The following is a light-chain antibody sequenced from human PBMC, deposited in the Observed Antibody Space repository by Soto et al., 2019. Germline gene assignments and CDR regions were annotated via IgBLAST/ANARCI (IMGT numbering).Light chain of an antibody. J-gene: IGKJ4*01. Sequence: IVITQSPSTLSVSPGERVTISCRASQSAISNLAWYQQKPGQTPRLLIYDASTRATDIPARFSGSGSGTDFTLTISSLLSEDFAVYYCHQYYKWPLTFGGGTKVDIK. V-gene: IGKV3-15*01. CDR1: QSAISN. CDR3: HQYYKWPLT. CDR2: DAS.